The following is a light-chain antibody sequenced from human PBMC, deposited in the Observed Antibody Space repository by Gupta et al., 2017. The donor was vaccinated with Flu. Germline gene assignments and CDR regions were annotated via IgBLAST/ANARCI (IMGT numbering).Light chain of an antibody. Sequence: DIQVTDSPSFLSASVGDRVTTTCRASQGISSSLAWYQQKPGKAPKLLIYAASTWQGGVPSRFSGSGSGTEFTLTISSLQPEDFATYYCQQLNSYPPTFGGGTKVEIK. CDR3: QQLNSYPPT. J-gene: IGKJ4*01. CDR1: QGISSS. CDR2: AAS. V-gene: IGKV1-9*01.